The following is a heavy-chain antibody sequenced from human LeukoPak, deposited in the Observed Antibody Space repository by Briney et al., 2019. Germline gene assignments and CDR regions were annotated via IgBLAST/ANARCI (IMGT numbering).Heavy chain of an antibody. V-gene: IGHV4-34*01. D-gene: IGHD3-22*01. CDR1: GGSFSGYY. Sequence: SETLSLTCAVYGGSFSGYYWSWIRQPPGKGLEWIGEINHSGSTNFNPSLKSRVTISVDTSKNQFSLKLSFVTAADTAVYYCARTPRGHYDNTGYFDYWGQGTLVTVSS. CDR3: ARTPRGHYDNTGYFDY. CDR2: INHSGST. J-gene: IGHJ4*02.